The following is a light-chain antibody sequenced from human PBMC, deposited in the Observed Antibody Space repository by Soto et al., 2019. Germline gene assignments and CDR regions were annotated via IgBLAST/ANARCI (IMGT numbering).Light chain of an antibody. Sequence: QSALTQPPSASGSPGQSVTISCTGTSSDVGGYNYVSWYQQHPGKAPKLMIYEVSKRPSGVPDRFSGSKSGNTASLTVSGLQAEAEADYYCSSYAGSNNYVFGTGTQLTVL. J-gene: IGLJ1*01. CDR1: SSDVGGYNY. CDR3: SSYAGSNNYV. V-gene: IGLV2-8*01. CDR2: EVS.